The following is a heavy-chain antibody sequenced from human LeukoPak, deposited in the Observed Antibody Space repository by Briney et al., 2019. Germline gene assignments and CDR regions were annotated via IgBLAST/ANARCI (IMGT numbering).Heavy chain of an antibody. CDR2: MYYSGNS. CDR1: GGSISSYY. V-gene: IGHV4-59*01. CDR3: ARGKSSFGP. Sequence: SETLSLTCTVSGGSISSYYWSWIRQPPGKGLEWIGYMYYSGNSNYNPSLKSRVTISVDTSKNQFSLNLSSVTAADTAVYYCARGKSSFGPWGQGILVTVSS. J-gene: IGHJ5*02.